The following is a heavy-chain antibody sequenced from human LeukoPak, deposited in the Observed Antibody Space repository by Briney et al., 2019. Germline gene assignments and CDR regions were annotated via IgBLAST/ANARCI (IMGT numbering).Heavy chain of an antibody. V-gene: IGHV3-21*01. CDR1: GFTFSSYS. CDR2: ISSSSSYI. CDR3: ARAGIAGVLNYYGMDV. D-gene: IGHD2-21*01. J-gene: IGHJ6*02. Sequence: GGSLRLSCAASGFTFSSYSMNWVRQAPGKGLEWVSSISSSSSYIYYADSVKGRFTISRDNAKNSLYLQMNSLRAEDTAVYYCARAGIAGVLNYYGMDVWGQGTTVTVSS.